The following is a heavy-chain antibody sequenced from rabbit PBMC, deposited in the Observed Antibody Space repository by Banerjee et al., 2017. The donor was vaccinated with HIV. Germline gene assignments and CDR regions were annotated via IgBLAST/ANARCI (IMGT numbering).Heavy chain of an antibody. CDR3: ARDNADNNGVYWSL. CDR1: GFTLSSYV. CDR2: INTGSGSA. V-gene: IGHV1S45*01. D-gene: IGHD2-1*01. Sequence: QEQLEESGGGLVKPEGSLKLSCTVSGFTLSSYVMCWVRQAPGKGLEWIGCINTGSGSAYYANWAKGRFTISKTSSTTVTLQMTSLTAADTATYFCARDNADNNGVYWSLWGQGTLVTVS. J-gene: IGHJ4*01.